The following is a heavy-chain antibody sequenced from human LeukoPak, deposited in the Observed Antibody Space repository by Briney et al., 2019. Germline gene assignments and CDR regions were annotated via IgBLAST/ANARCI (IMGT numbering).Heavy chain of an antibody. CDR3: AREHCGGDCYSPSNWFDP. D-gene: IGHD2-21*01. Sequence: GGSLRLSCAASGFTFSSYGMHWVRQAPGKGLEWVTFIRYDGSNKYYADSVKGRFTISKDNSKNTLYLQMNSLRAEDTALYYCAREHCGGDCYSPSNWFDPWGQGTLVTVSS. V-gene: IGHV3-30*02. J-gene: IGHJ5*02. CDR1: GFTFSSYG. CDR2: IRYDGSNK.